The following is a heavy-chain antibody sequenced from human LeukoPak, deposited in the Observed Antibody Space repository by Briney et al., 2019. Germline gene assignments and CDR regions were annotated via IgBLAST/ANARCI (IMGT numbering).Heavy chain of an antibody. CDR2: IYYSGST. CDR1: GGSISSGDYY. CDR3: ARGGSVYSNFNFDY. D-gene: IGHD4-11*01. V-gene: IGHV4-30-4*08. Sequence: SETLSLTCTVSGGSISSGDYYWSWIRQPPGKGLEWIGYIYYSGSTYYNPSLKSRVTMSVDTSKNQFSLKLSSVTAADTAVYYCARGGSVYSNFNFDYWGQGTLVTVSS. J-gene: IGHJ4*02.